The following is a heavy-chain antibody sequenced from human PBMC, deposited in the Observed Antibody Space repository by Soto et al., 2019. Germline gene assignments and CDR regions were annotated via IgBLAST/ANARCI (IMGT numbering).Heavy chain of an antibody. Sequence: QVQLVQSGAEVKKPGSSVKVSCKASGGTFSSYSINWVRQAPGQGLEWMGEIIPIFGTANYAQKFQCRVTTTADESTSTAYMELSSLRSEDTAVYYCARDGGRHSGGIDYWGQGTLVTVSS. J-gene: IGHJ4*02. CDR1: GGTFSSYS. D-gene: IGHD1-26*01. CDR2: IIPIFGTA. CDR3: ARDGGRHSGGIDY. V-gene: IGHV1-69*01.